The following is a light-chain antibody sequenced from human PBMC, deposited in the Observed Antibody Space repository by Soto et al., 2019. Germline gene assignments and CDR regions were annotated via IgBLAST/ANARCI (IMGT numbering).Light chain of an antibody. V-gene: IGKV1-5*03. CDR1: QSISAW. CDR3: QQLFDSPIT. Sequence: DIQMTQSPSTLSASVGDRVGINCRASQSISAWLAWYQQKPGKAPRLLIYKASTLEIGVPSRFSGSGSGTEFTLTISSLQPEDFATYYCQQLFDSPITFGQGTRLEIK. J-gene: IGKJ5*01. CDR2: KAS.